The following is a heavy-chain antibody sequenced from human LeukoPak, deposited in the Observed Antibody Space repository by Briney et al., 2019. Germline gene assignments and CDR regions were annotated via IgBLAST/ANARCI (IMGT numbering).Heavy chain of an antibody. D-gene: IGHD3-9*01. J-gene: IGHJ5*02. CDR1: GFTFSSYW. V-gene: IGHV3-7*01. CDR2: IKQDGSEK. Sequence: PGGSLRLSCAASGFTFSSYWMSWVRQAPGKGLEWVANIKQDGSEKYYVDSVKGRFTISRDNAKNSLYLQMNSLRAEDTAVYYCARDPDVLRYFDWLYPWGQGTLVTVSS. CDR3: ARDPDVLRYFDWLYP.